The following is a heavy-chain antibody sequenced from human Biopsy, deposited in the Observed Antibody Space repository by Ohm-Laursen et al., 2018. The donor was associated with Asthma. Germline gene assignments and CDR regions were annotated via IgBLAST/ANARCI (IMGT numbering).Heavy chain of an antibody. CDR2: IYSGGTS. J-gene: IGHJ4*02. CDR1: GFTVSRDY. D-gene: IGHD6-19*01. V-gene: IGHV3-53*01. Sequence: SLRLSCAASGFTVSRDYMFWVRQAPGKGLEWVSVIYSGGTSHTADSVRGRFTISRDYSKNTLYLQMHSLRAEDTAVYYCARGDSSGWSQYYFDYWAREPWSPSPQ. CDR3: ARGDSSGWSQYYFDY.